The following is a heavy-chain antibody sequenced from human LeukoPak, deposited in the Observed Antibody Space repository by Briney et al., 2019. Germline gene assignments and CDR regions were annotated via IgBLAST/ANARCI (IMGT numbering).Heavy chain of an antibody. Sequence: ASGYTFTSYGISWVRQAPGKGLEWVSALTGSGDNTYYADSVKGRFTISRDNSKNTLYLQMNSLRTEDTAVYYCAKAHFGVGAAHYFDYWGQGTLVTVSS. CDR2: LTGSGDNT. J-gene: IGHJ4*02. D-gene: IGHD1-26*01. CDR1: GYTFTSYG. CDR3: AKAHFGVGAAHYFDY. V-gene: IGHV3-23*01.